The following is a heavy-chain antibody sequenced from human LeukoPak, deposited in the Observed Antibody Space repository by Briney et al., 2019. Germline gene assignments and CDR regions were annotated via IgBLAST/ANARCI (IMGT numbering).Heavy chain of an antibody. CDR1: GGSISSYY. CDR3: ARATREMATISYFDY. V-gene: IGHV4-59*01. J-gene: IGHJ4*02. CDR2: IYYSGST. Sequence: SETLSLTCTVSGGSISSYYWSWIRQPPGKGLEWIGYIYYSGSTNYNPSLKSRVTISVDTPKNQFSLKLSSVTAADTAVYYCARATREMATISYFDYWGQGTLVTVSS. D-gene: IGHD5-12*01.